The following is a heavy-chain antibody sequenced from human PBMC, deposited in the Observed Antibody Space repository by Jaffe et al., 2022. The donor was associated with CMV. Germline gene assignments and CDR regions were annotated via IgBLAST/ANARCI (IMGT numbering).Heavy chain of an antibody. Sequence: QLQLQESGPGLVKPSETLSLTCTVSGGSISSSSYYWGWIRQPPGKGLEWIGSIYYSGSTYYNPSLKSRVTISVDTSKNQFSLKLSSVTAADTAVYYCARLPYSSGWFLGPHYYYYGMDVWGQGTTVTVSS. D-gene: IGHD6-19*01. CDR3: ARLPYSSGWFLGPHYYYYGMDV. V-gene: IGHV4-39*01. J-gene: IGHJ6*02. CDR1: GGSISSSSYY. CDR2: IYYSGST.